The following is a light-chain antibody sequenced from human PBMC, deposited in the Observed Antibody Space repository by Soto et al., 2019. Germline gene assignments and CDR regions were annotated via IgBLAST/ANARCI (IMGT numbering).Light chain of an antibody. V-gene: IGKV1-17*01. CDR1: QTITTS. CDR3: QQFNSYPLT. CDR2: AAS. Sequence: DIPLTQSLSSLSASLGDGVTIXWRTSQTITTSLNWYRQKPGKAPDLLIYAASSLQSGIPSRFGGRGSGTEFTLTISSLQPEDFATYYCQQFNSYPLTFGGGTKVDNK. J-gene: IGKJ4*01.